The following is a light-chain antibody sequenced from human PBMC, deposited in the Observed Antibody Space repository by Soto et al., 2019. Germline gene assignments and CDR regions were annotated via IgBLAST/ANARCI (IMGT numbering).Light chain of an antibody. CDR3: QTWDTGPWV. V-gene: IGLV4-69*01. J-gene: IGLJ3*02. Sequence: QLVLTQSPSASASLGASVKLTCTLSSGHSSYAIAWHQQQPEKGPRFLMKLKSDGSHIKGDGIPDRFSGSSSGAERYLTISSLQPEDEADYYCQTWDTGPWVFGGGTQLTVL. CDR1: SGHSSYA. CDR2: LKSDGSH.